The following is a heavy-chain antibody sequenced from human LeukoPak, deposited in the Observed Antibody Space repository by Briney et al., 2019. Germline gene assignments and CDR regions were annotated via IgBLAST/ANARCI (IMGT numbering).Heavy chain of an antibody. CDR3: AGVTPHKDY. J-gene: IGHJ4*02. D-gene: IGHD5-18*01. CDR1: GGSISSSSYY. V-gene: IGHV4-39*01. Sequence: PSETLSLTCTVSGGSISSSSYYWGWIRQPPGKGLEWIGSIYYSGSTYYNPSLKSRVTISVDTSKNQFSLKLSSVTAADTAVYYCAGVTPHKDYWGQGTLVTVSS. CDR2: IYYSGST.